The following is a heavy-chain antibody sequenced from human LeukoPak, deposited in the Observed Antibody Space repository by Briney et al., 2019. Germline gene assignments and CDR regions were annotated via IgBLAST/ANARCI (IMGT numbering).Heavy chain of an antibody. J-gene: IGHJ3*02. CDR2: IWYDGSNK. D-gene: IGHD6-19*01. CDR3: AREGASGAFDI. V-gene: IGHV3-33*01. CDR1: GFTFSSYG. Sequence: PGGSQRLSCAASGFTFSSYGMHWVRQAPGKGLEWVAVIWYDGSNKYYADSVKGRFTISRDNSKNTLYLQMNSLRAEDTAVYYCAREGASGAFDIWGQGTMVTLSS.